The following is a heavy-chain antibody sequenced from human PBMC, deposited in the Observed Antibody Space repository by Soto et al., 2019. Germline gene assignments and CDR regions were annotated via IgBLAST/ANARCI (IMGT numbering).Heavy chain of an antibody. Sequence: QVQLQESGPGLVKPSQTLSLTCTVSGGSISSGGYHWSWIRQHPGKGLEWIGYIYYSGSTSYNPSLKRRVTIAEYTSKNQFSLKMSSVTAADTAVYFCARGVRDWGQGTLVTVSS. CDR3: ARGVRD. V-gene: IGHV4-31*03. CDR2: IYYSGST. J-gene: IGHJ4*02. CDR1: GGSISSGGYH. D-gene: IGHD3-10*01.